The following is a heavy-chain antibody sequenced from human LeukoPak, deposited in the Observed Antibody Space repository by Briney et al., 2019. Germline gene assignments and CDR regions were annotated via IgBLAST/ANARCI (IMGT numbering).Heavy chain of an antibody. V-gene: IGHV1-18*01. D-gene: IGHD2-15*01. CDR1: GYTFTSYG. CDR2: ISAYNGNT. Sequence: ASVKVSCKASGYTFTSYGISWVRQAPGQGLEWMGWISAYNGNTNYAQKLQGRVTMTTDTSTSTAYMELRGLRSDDTAVYYCARDGVRYCSGGSCPRYFDYWGQGTLVTVSS. CDR3: ARDGVRYCSGGSCPRYFDY. J-gene: IGHJ4*02.